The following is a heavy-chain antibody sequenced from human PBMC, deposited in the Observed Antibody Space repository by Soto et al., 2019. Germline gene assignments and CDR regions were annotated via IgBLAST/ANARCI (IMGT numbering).Heavy chain of an antibody. CDR3: ARVGGSFFEN. CDR2: MTSSGSAI. V-gene: IGHV3-21*04. J-gene: IGHJ4*02. D-gene: IGHD3-16*01. Sequence: GGSLRLSCAASGFTFSSYSMSWVRQAPGKGLEWVSAMTSSGSAIYYAESVRGRFIISRDNARNTLSLQLNRLRVEDTALYYCARVGGSFFENWGQGTRVTVSS. CDR1: GFTFSSYS.